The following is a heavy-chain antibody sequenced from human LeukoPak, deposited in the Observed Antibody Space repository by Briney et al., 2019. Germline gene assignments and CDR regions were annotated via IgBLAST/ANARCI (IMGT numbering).Heavy chain of an antibody. V-gene: IGHV3-74*01. CDR1: GFTFSDYW. D-gene: IGHD3-22*01. CDR2: IKGDGSET. CDR3: VRGQIGVSVIVH. J-gene: IGHJ5*02. Sequence: GGSLRLSCAASGFTFSDYWMHWVRQVPGKGLVWVSRIKGDGSETNYADSVKGRFTISRDNAKNTLFLQMNSLRVEDTAVYYCVRGQIGVSVIVHWGQGTLVTDSS.